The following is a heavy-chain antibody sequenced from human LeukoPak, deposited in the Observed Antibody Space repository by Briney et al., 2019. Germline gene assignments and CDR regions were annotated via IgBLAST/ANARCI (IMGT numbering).Heavy chain of an antibody. CDR1: GLTFDNFF. J-gene: IGHJ4*02. Sequence: GASLRLSCVVSGLTFDNFFMGWVRQAPGKGLEWVSTISSRATNTYYADSVKGRFTISRDNSKNTLYLELNTLRAEDTAVYYCAAGGRYTYGYGDLGQGTLVTVSS. D-gene: IGHD5-18*01. CDR3: AAGGRYTYGYGD. CDR2: ISSRATNT. V-gene: IGHV3-23*01.